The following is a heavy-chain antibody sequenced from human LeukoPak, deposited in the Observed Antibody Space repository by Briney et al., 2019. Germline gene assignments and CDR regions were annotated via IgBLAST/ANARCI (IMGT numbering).Heavy chain of an antibody. V-gene: IGHV4-59*11. CDR3: ARQGGYGDSTHLDY. CDR2: IYYTGST. D-gene: IGHD4-17*01. CDR1: GGSISSHY. J-gene: IGHJ4*02. Sequence: SETLSLTCTVSGGSISSHYWSWVRQPPGKGLEWIGYIYYTGSTKYNPSLKSQVTISVDTSKNQFSLKLSSLTTGDTALYYCARQGGYGDSTHLDYWGRGTLVTVSS.